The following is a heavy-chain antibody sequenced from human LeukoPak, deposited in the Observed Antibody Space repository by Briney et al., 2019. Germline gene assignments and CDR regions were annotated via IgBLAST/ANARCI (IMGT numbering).Heavy chain of an antibody. Sequence: GGSLRLSCAASGFTFSNYPMHWVRQAPGKGLEWVAVIPYDGSNNYYSDSVKGRSTISRDNSKNTLYLQMNSLRPEDTAVYYCARSEGTTVTMFDYWGQGTLVTVSS. D-gene: IGHD4-17*01. CDR3: ARSEGTTVTMFDY. CDR1: GFTFSNYP. V-gene: IGHV3-30-3*01. J-gene: IGHJ4*02. CDR2: IPYDGSNN.